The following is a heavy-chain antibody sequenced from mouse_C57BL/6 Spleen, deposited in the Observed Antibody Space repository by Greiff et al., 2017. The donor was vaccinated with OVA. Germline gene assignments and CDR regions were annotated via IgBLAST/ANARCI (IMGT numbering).Heavy chain of an antibody. V-gene: IGHV15-2*01. CDR2: ILPSIGRT. D-gene: IGHD2-5*01. CDR1: DSEVFPIAY. J-gene: IGHJ4*01. CDR3: ARPNSNYGYYAMDY. Sequence: VQLKESGSELRSPGSSVKLSCKDFDSEVFPIAYMSWVRQKPGHGFEWIGGILPSIGRTIYGEKFEDKATLDADTLSNTAYLELNSLTSEDSAIYYCARPNSNYGYYAMDYWGQGTSVTVSS.